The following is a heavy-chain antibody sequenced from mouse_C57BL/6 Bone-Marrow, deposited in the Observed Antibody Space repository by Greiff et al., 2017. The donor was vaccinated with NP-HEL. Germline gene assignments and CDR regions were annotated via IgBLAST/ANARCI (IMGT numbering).Heavy chain of an antibody. CDR2: IRNKANGYTT. CDR3: ARGFGDGYSLFDY. V-gene: IGHV7-3*01. J-gene: IGHJ2*01. Sequence: EVKLMESGGGLVQPGGSLSLSCAASGFTFTDYYMSWVRQPPGKALEWLGFIRNKANGYTTEYSASVKGRFTISRDNSQSILYLQMNALRAEDSATYYCARGFGDGYSLFDYWGQGTTLTVSS. CDR1: GFTFTDYY. D-gene: IGHD2-3*01.